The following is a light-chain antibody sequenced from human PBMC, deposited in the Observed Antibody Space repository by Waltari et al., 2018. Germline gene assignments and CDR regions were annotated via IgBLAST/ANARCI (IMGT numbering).Light chain of an antibody. Sequence: DIQLTQSPSFLSASVGDRVTIPCRASQGISSYLAWYQQNPGKAPKLLIYAASTLQSGVPSRFSGSGSGTEFTLTISSLQPEDFATYYCQQLNSYPPTFGQGTKLEIK. CDR1: QGISSY. CDR2: AAS. CDR3: QQLNSYPPT. V-gene: IGKV1-9*01. J-gene: IGKJ2*01.